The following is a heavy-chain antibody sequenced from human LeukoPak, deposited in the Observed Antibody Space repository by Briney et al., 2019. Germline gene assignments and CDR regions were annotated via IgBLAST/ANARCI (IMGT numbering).Heavy chain of an antibody. V-gene: IGHV4-4*07. D-gene: IGHD3-22*01. CDR1: GDSISIYY. J-gene: IGHJ4*02. Sequence: PSETLSLTCTVSGDSISIYYYNWIRQPAGKGLEWIGRIYRSGTTYYNPSLKSRLTMSVDTSKNQFSLKLTSVTAADTALYFCALLGSSALDYWGQGALVTVSS. CDR3: ALLGSSALDY. CDR2: IYRSGTT.